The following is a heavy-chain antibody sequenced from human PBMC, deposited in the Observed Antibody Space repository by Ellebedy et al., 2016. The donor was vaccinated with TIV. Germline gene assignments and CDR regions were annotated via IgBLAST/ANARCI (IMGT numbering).Heavy chain of an antibody. Sequence: ASVKVSCKASGYTFTGYYMHWVRQAPGQGLEWMGWINPNSGGTNYAQKFQGRVTMTRDTSISTAYMELSRLRSDDTAVYYCARSYDSSGYYYLFTPGDHLTFDLWGRGTLVTVSS. D-gene: IGHD3-22*01. CDR1: GYTFTGYY. V-gene: IGHV1-2*02. CDR3: ARSYDSSGYYYLFTPGDHLTFDL. CDR2: INPNSGGT. J-gene: IGHJ2*01.